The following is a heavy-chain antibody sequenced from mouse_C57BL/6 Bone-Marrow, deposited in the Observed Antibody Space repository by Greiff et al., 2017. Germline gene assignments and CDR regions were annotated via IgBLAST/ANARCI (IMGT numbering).Heavy chain of an antibody. V-gene: IGHV1-59*01. CDR2: IDPSDSYT. Sequence: VQLQQPGAELVRPGTSVKLSCKASGYTFTSYWMHWVKQRPGQGLEWIGVIDPSDSYTNYNQKFKGKATLTVDTSSSTAYMQLSSLTSEASAVYYCARGSYGTSDFDVWGTGTTVTVSS. J-gene: IGHJ1*03. CDR1: GYTFTSYW. D-gene: IGHD2-1*01. CDR3: ARGSYGTSDFDV.